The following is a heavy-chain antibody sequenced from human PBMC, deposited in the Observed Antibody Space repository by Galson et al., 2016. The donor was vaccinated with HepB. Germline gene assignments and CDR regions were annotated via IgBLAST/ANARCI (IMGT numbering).Heavy chain of an antibody. CDR2: IYPGDSDT. CDR1: GYTFTDYW. D-gene: IGHD5-24*01. CDR3: ARGGSGLFEMAIRGY. Sequence: QSGAEVKKPGESLKISCKGSGYTFTDYWIGWVRQMPGKGLEWMGIIYPGDSDTRYSPSFQGQVTISADKSISTASLQWSSLKASDTAMYYCARGGSGLFEMAIRGYWGQGTLVTVSS. J-gene: IGHJ4*02. V-gene: IGHV5-51*01.